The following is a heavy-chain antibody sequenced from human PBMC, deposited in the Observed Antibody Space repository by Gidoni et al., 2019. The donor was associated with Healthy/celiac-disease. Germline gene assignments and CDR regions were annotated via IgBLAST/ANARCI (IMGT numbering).Heavy chain of an antibody. J-gene: IGHJ4*02. CDR1: GGTFSSYA. CDR2: IIPILGIA. Sequence: QVQLVQSGAEVKKPGSAVKVSCKASGGTFSSYAISWVRQAPGQGLEWMGRIIPILGIANYAQKFQGRVTITADKSTSTAYMELSSLRSEDTAVYYCASRETHIYYDSSGYYGRDYWGQGTLVTVSS. D-gene: IGHD3-22*01. V-gene: IGHV1-69*09. CDR3: ASRETHIYYDSSGYYGRDY.